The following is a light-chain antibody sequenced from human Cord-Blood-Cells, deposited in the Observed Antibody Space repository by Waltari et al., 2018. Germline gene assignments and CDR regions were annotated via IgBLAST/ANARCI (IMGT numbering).Light chain of an antibody. CDR1: SSDVGGYNY. CDR2: DVS. J-gene: IGLJ1*01. Sequence: QSALTQPRSVSGSPGQSVTISCTGTSSDVGGYNYVSWYQQHPGKAPKLMIYDVSKRLSGVPDRFSGSKSGNPASLTISGLQAEDEADYYCCSYAGSYTWVFGTGTKVTVL. V-gene: IGLV2-11*01. CDR3: CSYAGSYTWV.